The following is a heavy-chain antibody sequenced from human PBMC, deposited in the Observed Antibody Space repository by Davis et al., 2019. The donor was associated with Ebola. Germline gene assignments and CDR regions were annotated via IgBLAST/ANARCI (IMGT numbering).Heavy chain of an antibody. Sequence: GESLKISCAASGFTFSSYSMNWVRQAPGKGLEWVSSISSSSSYIYYADSVKGRFTISRDNAKNSLYLQVNSLRAEDRAVYCCARDAAAAGNFDYWGQGTLVTVSS. CDR3: ARDAAAAGNFDY. CDR1: GFTFSSYS. CDR2: ISSSSSYI. D-gene: IGHD6-13*01. J-gene: IGHJ4*02. V-gene: IGHV3-21*01.